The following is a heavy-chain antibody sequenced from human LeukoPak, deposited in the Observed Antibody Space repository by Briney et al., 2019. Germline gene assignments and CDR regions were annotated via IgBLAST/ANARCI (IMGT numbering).Heavy chain of an antibody. CDR1: GGSFSGYY. Sequence: TLSLTCXVYGGSFSGYYWSWIRQPPGKGLEWIGEINHSGSTNYNPSLKSRVTISVDTSKNQFSLKLSSVTAADTAVYYCARGRDYDFWSGYYPGGHYFDYWGQGTLVTVSS. V-gene: IGHV4-34*01. D-gene: IGHD3-3*01. J-gene: IGHJ4*02. CDR2: INHSGST. CDR3: ARGRDYDFWSGYYPGGHYFDY.